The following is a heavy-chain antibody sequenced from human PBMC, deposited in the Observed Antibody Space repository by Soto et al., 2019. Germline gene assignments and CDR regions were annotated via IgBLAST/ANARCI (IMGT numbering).Heavy chain of an antibody. Sequence: GGSLRLSCAASGFTFSGSAMHWVRQASGKGLEWVGRIRSKANSYATAYAASVKGRFTISRDDSKNTAYLQMNSLKTEDTAVYYCTRHSKGPPYYYYGMDVWGQGTTVTVSS. CDR2: IRSKANSYAT. V-gene: IGHV3-73*01. J-gene: IGHJ6*02. CDR3: TRHSKGPPYYYYGMDV. CDR1: GFTFSGSA.